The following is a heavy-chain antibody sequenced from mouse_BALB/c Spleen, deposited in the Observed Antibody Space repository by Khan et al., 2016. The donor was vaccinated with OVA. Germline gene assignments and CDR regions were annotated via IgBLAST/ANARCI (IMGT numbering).Heavy chain of an antibody. Sequence: EVQLQESGPGLVKPSQSLSLTCTVTGYSITSGYAWNWIRQFPGNKLEWMGYINYSGGTSYNPSLKSRISITRDTSKNQFFLQLNSVTTEDTATYYCARENYYGYYFDYWGQGTPLTVCS. J-gene: IGHJ2*01. CDR2: INYSGGT. CDR3: ARENYYGYYFDY. V-gene: IGHV3-2*02. D-gene: IGHD1-1*01. CDR1: GYSITSGYA.